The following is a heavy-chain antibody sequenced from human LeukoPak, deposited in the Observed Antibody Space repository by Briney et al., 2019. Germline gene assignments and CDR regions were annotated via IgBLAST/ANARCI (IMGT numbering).Heavy chain of an antibody. CDR2: IIPIFGTA. D-gene: IGHD5-24*01. V-gene: IGHV1-69*13. J-gene: IGHJ4*02. Sequence: ASVKVSCKASGGTFSSYAISWVRQAPGQGLEWMGGIIPIFGTANYAQKFQGRVTITADESTSTAYMELSSLRSEDTAVYYCARVGRWLQNFDYWGQGTLVTVSS. CDR3: ARVGRWLQNFDY. CDR1: GGTFSSYA.